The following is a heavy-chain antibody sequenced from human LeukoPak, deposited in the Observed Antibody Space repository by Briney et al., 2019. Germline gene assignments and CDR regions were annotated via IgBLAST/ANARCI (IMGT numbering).Heavy chain of an antibody. CDR2: ISWNSGSI. CDR3: AKDIRGSYGSVDY. D-gene: IGHD5-18*01. J-gene: IGHJ4*02. CDR1: GFTFDDYA. Sequence: PGGSLRLSCAASGFTFDDYAMHWVRQDPGKGLEWVSGISWNSGSIGYADSVKGRFTFSRDNAKNSLYLQMNSLRAEDTALYYCAKDIRGSYGSVDYWGQGTLVTVSS. V-gene: IGHV3-9*01.